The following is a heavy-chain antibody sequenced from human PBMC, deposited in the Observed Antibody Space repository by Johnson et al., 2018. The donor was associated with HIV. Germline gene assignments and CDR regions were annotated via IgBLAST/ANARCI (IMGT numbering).Heavy chain of an antibody. CDR3: ARDLFRDSSGQDDAFDI. CDR1: GLTFRNYD. D-gene: IGHD3-22*01. J-gene: IGHJ3*02. CDR2: ILYDGSNK. V-gene: IGHV3-30*02. Sequence: QVQVVESGGGVVQPGGSLRLSCAASGLTFRNYDIHRVRQPPGKGLEWVALILYDGSNKYYAESVKGRFIISRDNSKTTLYLQMNSLRAEDTAVYYCARDLFRDSSGQDDAFDIWGQGTMVTVSS.